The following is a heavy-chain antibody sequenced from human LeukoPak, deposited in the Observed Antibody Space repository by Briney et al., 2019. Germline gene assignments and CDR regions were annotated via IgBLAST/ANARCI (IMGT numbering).Heavy chain of an antibody. D-gene: IGHD4-17*01. CDR2: IWYDGSNE. Sequence: SGGSLRLSCAASGFTFSSYGMHWVRQAPGKGLEWVAVIWYDGSNEYYADSVKGRFTISRDNSKNTLYLQMNSLRAEDTAVYYCARAHHGDYGPFDIWGQGTMVTVSS. J-gene: IGHJ3*02. V-gene: IGHV3-33*01. CDR1: GFTFSSYG. CDR3: ARAHHGDYGPFDI.